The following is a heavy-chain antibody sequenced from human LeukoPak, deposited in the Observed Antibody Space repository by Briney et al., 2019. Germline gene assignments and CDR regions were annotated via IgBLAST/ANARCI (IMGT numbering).Heavy chain of an antibody. CDR2: INPSGGDT. CDR3: AREVMDNLRFDY. Sequence: ASVKVSCKASVYTFTSYYMHWVRQAPRQGLEWMGIINPSGGDTSYAQKFQGRLTMTRDTSTNTVYMELTSLRSEDTAVYYCAREVMDNLRFDYWGQGTLVTVSS. CDR1: VYTFTSYY. D-gene: IGHD1-14*01. V-gene: IGHV1-46*01. J-gene: IGHJ4*02.